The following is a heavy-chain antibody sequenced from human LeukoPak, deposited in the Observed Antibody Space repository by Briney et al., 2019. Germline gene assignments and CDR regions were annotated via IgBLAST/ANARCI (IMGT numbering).Heavy chain of an antibody. CDR1: GFTFSSYW. CDR2: IKQDGSEK. Sequence: PGGSLRLSCAASGFTFSSYWMGWVRQAPGKGLEWVANIKQDGSEKYYVDSVKGRFTISRDNAKNSLYLQMNSLRAEDTAVYYCARENYGSGCYLLPGYYGMDVWGQGTTVTVSS. D-gene: IGHD3-10*01. V-gene: IGHV3-7*01. CDR3: ARENYGSGCYLLPGYYGMDV. J-gene: IGHJ6*02.